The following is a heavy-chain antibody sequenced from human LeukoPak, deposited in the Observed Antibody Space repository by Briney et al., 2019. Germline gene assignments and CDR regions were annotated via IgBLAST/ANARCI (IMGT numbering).Heavy chain of an antibody. V-gene: IGHV3-23*01. CDR2: MSGSGGST. J-gene: IGHJ4*02. CDR1: GFTFGDYA. Sequence: PGGSLRLSCTASGFTFGDYAMSWFRQAPGKGLEWVSAMSGSGGSTYYADSVKGRFTISRDNSKNTLYLQMNSLRAEDTAVYYCAKGEYYYESSGYYSSYWGQGTLVTVSS. D-gene: IGHD3-22*01. CDR3: AKGEYYYESSGYYSSY.